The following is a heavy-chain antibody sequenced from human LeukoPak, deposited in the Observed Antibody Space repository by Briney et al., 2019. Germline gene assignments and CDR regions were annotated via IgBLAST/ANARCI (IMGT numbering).Heavy chain of an antibody. D-gene: IGHD6-25*01. J-gene: IGHJ6*02. CDR3: AAHAAVNYGMDV. CDR2: IVVGSDNT. V-gene: IGHV1-58*02. CDR1: GFTFTSSA. Sequence: ASVKVSCKASGFTFTSSAMQWVRQARGQRLEWIGWIVVGSDNTNYAQKFQERVTITRDMSTSTAYMELSSLRSEDTAVYYCAAHAAVNYGMDVWGQGTTVTVSS.